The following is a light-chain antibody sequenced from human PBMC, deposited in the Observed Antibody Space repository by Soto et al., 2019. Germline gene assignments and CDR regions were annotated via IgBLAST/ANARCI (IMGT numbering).Light chain of an antibody. CDR3: QQYDSAPST. CDR2: AAS. Sequence: IQMTQSPSYLSASLGERVTITCRASQGITNYLAWYQQKPGEVPKFLIYAASTLQSGVPSRFSGSGSGTDGTLTISRLKPEDVAMYYCQQYDSAPSTFCGGTKVDIK. CDR1: QGITNY. J-gene: IGKJ4*01. V-gene: IGKV1-27*01.